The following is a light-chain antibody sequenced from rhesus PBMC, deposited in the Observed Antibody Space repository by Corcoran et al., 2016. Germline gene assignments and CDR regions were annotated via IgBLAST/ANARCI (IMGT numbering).Light chain of an antibody. CDR2: KAS. Sequence: DIQMTQSPSSLSASVGDRVTITCRTSENVNNYLKWYQQKPGKAPKLLIYKASTLQSGVPSRFRGSGSWTAYTFTISSLQSDDVATYYCQHYYGTPVTFRPGTKLDIK. CDR3: QHYYGTPVT. V-gene: IGKV1-74*01. J-gene: IGKJ3*01. CDR1: ENVNNY.